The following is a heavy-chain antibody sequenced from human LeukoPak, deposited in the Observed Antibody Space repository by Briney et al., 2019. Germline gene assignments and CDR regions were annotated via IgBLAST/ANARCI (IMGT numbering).Heavy chain of an antibody. Sequence: ASVKVSCKASGYTFTGYYMHWVRQAPGQGLEWMGWINPNSGGTNYAQKFQGRVTMTRDTSISTAYMELSRLRSDDTAVYYCARQKQARYYYYYGMDVWGQGTTVTVS. J-gene: IGHJ6*02. CDR3: ARQKQARYYYYYGMDV. CDR2: INPNSGGT. V-gene: IGHV1-2*02. CDR1: GYTFTGYY. D-gene: IGHD6-13*01.